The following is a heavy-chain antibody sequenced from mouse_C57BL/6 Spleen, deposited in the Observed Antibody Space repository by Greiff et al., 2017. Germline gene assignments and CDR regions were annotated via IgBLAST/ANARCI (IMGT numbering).Heavy chain of an antibody. CDR3: ARWGAQATLGY. J-gene: IGHJ2*01. V-gene: IGHV1-50*01. D-gene: IGHD3-2*02. CDR2: IDPSDSYT. Sequence: QVQLQQPGAELVKPGASVKLSCKASGYTFTSYWMQWVKQRPGQGLEWIGEIDPSDSYTNYNQKFKGKATLNVDTASSTAYMQLSSLTSEDSAVYYCARWGAQATLGYWGQGTTLTVAS. CDR1: GYTFTSYW.